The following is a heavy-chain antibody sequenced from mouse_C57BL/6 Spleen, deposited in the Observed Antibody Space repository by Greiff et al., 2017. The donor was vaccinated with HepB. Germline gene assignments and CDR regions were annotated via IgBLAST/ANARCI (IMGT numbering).Heavy chain of an antibody. V-gene: IGHV5-16*01. CDR2: INYDGSST. CDR1: GFTFSDYY. J-gene: IGHJ2*01. CDR3: ARSLTGYYFDY. D-gene: IGHD4-1*01. Sequence: EVHLVESEGGLVQPGSSMKLSCTASGFTFSDYYVAWVRQVPEKGLEWVANINYDGSSTYYLDSLKSRFIISRDNAKNILYLQMSSLKSEDTATYYCARSLTGYYFDYWGQGTTLTVSS.